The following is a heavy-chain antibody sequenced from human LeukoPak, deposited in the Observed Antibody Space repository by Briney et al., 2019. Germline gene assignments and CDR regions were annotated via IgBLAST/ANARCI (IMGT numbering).Heavy chain of an antibody. Sequence: SETLSLTCTVSGGSISSSSYYWGWIRQPPGKGLEWIGSIYYSGSTYYNPSLKSRVTISVDTSKNQFSLKLSSVTAADTAVYYCARDLYSSGSNWFDPWGQGTLVTVSS. V-gene: IGHV4-39*07. CDR1: GGSISSSSYY. J-gene: IGHJ5*02. D-gene: IGHD6-19*01. CDR2: IYYSGST. CDR3: ARDLYSSGSNWFDP.